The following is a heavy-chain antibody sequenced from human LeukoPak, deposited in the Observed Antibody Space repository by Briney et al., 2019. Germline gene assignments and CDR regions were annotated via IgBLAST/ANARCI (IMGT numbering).Heavy chain of an antibody. CDR1: GFTVSSNY. Sequence: GGSLRLSCAASGFTVSSNYMSWVRQAPGKGLEWVSAISGSGGSTYYADSVKGRFTISRDNAKNTLYLQMNSLRAEDTAVYYCAKGGGTGYSSSWFSNWGQGTLVTVSS. V-gene: IGHV3-23*01. CDR2: ISGSGGST. J-gene: IGHJ4*02. CDR3: AKGGGTGYSSSWFSN. D-gene: IGHD6-13*01.